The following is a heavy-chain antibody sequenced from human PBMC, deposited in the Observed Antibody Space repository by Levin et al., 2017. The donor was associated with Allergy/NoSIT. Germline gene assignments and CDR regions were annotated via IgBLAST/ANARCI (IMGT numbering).Heavy chain of an antibody. J-gene: IGHJ4*02. CDR3: AKTTISEVLIVSRASYFFDS. CDR2: ITGSGDNT. D-gene: IGHD3-3*02. Sequence: GGSLRLSCAASGFTFSSYAMTWVRQAPGKGLEWVSAITGSGDNTYDADSVKGRFSISRDNSKNTLFLQMNSLRAEDTAVYYCAKTTISEVLIVSRASYFFDSWGQGTQVTVSS. V-gene: IGHV3-23*01. CDR1: GFTFSSYA.